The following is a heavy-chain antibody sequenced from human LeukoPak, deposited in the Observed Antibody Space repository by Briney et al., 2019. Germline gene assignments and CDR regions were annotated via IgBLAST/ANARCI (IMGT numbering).Heavy chain of an antibody. Sequence: GASVKVSCKASGYTFTSYGISWVRQAPGQGLEWMGWISAYNGNTNYAQKLQGRVTMTTDTSTSTAYMELSSLRSEDTAVYYCARDHRPYNWFDPWGQGTLVTVSS. J-gene: IGHJ5*02. CDR2: ISAYNGNT. CDR3: ARDHRPYNWFDP. V-gene: IGHV1-18*01. CDR1: GYTFTSYG.